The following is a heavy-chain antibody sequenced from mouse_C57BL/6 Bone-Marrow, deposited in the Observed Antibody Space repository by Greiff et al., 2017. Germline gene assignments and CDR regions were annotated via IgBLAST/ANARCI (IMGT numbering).Heavy chain of an antibody. D-gene: IGHD2-3*01. J-gene: IGHJ3*01. CDR1: GYTFTSYW. CDR2: IYPGSGST. Sequence: QVQLKQPGAELVKPGASVKMSCKASGYTFTSYWITWVKQRPGQGLEWIGDIYPGSGSTNYNEKFKSKATLTVDTSTSTAYMQLSSLTSEDSAVYYCAKDDYYLAWFAYWGQGTLVTVSA. CDR3: AKDDYYLAWFAY. V-gene: IGHV1-55*01.